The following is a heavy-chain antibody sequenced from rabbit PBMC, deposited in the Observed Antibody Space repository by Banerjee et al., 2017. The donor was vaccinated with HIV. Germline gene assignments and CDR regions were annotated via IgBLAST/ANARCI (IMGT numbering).Heavy chain of an antibody. CDR3: VRDPRHYVSGWGNRLDL. D-gene: IGHD4-1*01. CDR1: GFDFSSYG. CDR2: IDPVFGST. J-gene: IGHJ3*01. Sequence: QEQLVESGGGLVQPGGSLKLSCKASGFDFSSYGVSWVRQAPGKGLEWIGYIDPVFGSTHYASWVNGRFTISSHNAQNTLYLQLNSLTAADTATYFCVRDPRHYVSGWGNRLDLWGQGTLVTVS. V-gene: IGHV1S47*01.